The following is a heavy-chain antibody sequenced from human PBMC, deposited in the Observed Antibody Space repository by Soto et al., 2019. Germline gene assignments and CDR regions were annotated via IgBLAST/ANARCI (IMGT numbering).Heavy chain of an antibody. CDR2: INPNSGGT. J-gene: IGHJ6*02. V-gene: IGHV1-2*02. CDR3: AREEGGLWFGESSYSYSGMDV. CDR1: GYTFTGYY. D-gene: IGHD3-10*01. Sequence: ASVKVSCKASGYTFTGYYMHWVRQAPGQGLEWMGWINPNSGGTNYAQKFQGRVTMTRDTSISTAYMELSRLRSDDTAVYYCAREEGGLWFGESSYSYSGMDVCDRGTTVTVSS.